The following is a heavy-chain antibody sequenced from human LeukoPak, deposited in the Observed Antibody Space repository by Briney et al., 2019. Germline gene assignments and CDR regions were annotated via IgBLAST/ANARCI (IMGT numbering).Heavy chain of an antibody. CDR1: GGSISSNNW. J-gene: IGHJ4*02. CDR2: IYHSGSP. Sequence: SETLSLTCAVSGGSISSNNWWGWVRQPPGKELEWIGEIYHSGSPNYNPSLKSRVTISVDKSRNHFSLNLSSVTAADTAVYYCARVNINNWHSCDYWGQGTLVTVSS. D-gene: IGHD1-1*01. V-gene: IGHV4-4*02. CDR3: ARVNINNWHSCDY.